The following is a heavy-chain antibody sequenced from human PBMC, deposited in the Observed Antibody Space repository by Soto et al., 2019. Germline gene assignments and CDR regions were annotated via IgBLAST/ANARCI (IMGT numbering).Heavy chain of an antibody. Sequence: EVQLLESGGGLVQPGGSLRLSCAASGFTFSSYAMSWVRQAPGKGLEWVSTLSGSGGSTYYAGSVKGRFTISRDNSKKTLYLQMNSLRAEDTAVYYCAIDLGRSWYESDYWGQGTLVTVSS. V-gene: IGHV3-23*01. CDR1: GFTFSSYA. CDR3: AIDLGRSWYESDY. CDR2: LSGSGGST. D-gene: IGHD6-13*01. J-gene: IGHJ4*02.